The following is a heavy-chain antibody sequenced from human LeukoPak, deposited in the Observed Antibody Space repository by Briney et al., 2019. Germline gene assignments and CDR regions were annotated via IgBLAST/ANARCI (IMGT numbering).Heavy chain of an antibody. Sequence: GSSVKVSCKASGGTFSSYAISWVRQAPGQGLEWMGGIIPIFGTANYAQKFQGRVTITADESTSTAYMELSSLRSEDTAVYYCANLYYYDSSGYYSDVDYWGQGTLVTVSS. CDR2: IIPIFGTA. CDR1: GGTFSSYA. V-gene: IGHV1-69*01. J-gene: IGHJ4*02. CDR3: ANLYYYDSSGYYSDVDY. D-gene: IGHD3-22*01.